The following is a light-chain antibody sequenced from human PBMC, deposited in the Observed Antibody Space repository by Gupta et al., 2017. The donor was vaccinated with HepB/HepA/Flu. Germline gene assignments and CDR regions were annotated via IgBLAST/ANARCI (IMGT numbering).Light chain of an antibody. V-gene: IGLV2-14*03. CDR2: DVN. J-gene: IGLJ1*01. CDR1: SSDVGAYNY. CDR3: SSYTSSNTPGRV. Sequence: QSALTQPASVSGSPGQSITISCTGTSSDVGAYNYVSWYQQHPGKAPKLMIYDVNNRPSGVSNRFSGSKSGNTASLTISGLQAEDEADYYCSSYTSSNTPGRVFGTGTKVTVL.